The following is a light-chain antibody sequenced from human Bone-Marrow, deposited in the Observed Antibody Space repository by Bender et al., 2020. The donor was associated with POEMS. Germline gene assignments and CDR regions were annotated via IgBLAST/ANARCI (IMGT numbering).Light chain of an antibody. CDR2: DDT. V-gene: IGLV3-21*03. J-gene: IGLJ1*01. CDR1: NIGSKS. Sequence: VLTQPPSVSVAPGMTARITCAENNIGSKSVNWYQQRPGQAPVLVLYDDTDRPSGIPERFTGSSSGTTVTLTISAVQSDDEGYYFCQTADIHSSKYVFGDGTWVTVL. CDR3: QTADIHSSKYV.